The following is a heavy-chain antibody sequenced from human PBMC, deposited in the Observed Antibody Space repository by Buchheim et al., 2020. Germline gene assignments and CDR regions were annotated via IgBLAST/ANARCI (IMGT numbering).Heavy chain of an antibody. CDR3: ARDRREYCSSTSCPQRYYYGMDV. D-gene: IGHD2-2*01. V-gene: IGHV3-13*05. CDR1: GFTFSSYD. Sequence: EVQLVESGGGFVQPGGSLRLSCAASGFTFSSYDMHWVRQATGKGLEWVSAIGTAGDPYYPGSVKGRFTISTENAKNSLYLQMNSLGAGDAAVYYCARDRREYCSSTSCPQRYYYGMDVWGQGTT. CDR2: IGTAGDP. J-gene: IGHJ6*02.